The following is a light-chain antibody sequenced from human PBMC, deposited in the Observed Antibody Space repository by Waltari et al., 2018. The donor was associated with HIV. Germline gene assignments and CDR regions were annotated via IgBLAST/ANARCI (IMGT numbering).Light chain of an antibody. Sequence: DIVMTQSPDSLAVSLGERATIHCKSSQNVLYSSNNKNYLAWYQQKPGQPPKLLIYWASTRESGVPDRFRGSGSGTDFTLTISSLQAEDVAVYYCQQYYSIPRTFGHGTKVEI. CDR3: QQYYSIPRT. CDR1: QNVLYSSNNKNY. J-gene: IGKJ1*01. CDR2: WAS. V-gene: IGKV4-1*01.